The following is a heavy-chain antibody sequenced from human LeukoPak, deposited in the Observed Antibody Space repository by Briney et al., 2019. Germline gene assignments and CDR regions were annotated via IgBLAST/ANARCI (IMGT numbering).Heavy chain of an antibody. Sequence: SETLSLTFTVSGGSINSGNNYWSWIRQPAGKGLEWIGRIYSSGTTTYNPSLKSRVTISVDTSKNQFSLKLNSVTAADTAVYYCARVTSGDYIFWFDPWGQGTLVTVSS. V-gene: IGHV4-61*02. CDR2: IYSSGTT. CDR1: GGSINSGNNY. D-gene: IGHD4-17*01. CDR3: ARVTSGDYIFWFDP. J-gene: IGHJ5*02.